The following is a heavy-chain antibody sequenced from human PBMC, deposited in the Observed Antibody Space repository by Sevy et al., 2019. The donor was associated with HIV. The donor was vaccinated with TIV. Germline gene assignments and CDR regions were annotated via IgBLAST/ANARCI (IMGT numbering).Heavy chain of an antibody. D-gene: IGHD2-15*01. CDR2: IYISGST. CDR3: ARGPQSCNSVSCYSALS. Sequence: SETLFLTCTVSGGSISDYYWTWIRQPAGKGLEWLGRIYISGSTEYNPSLKSRVSMSLDTSKNTFSLKLTSMTAADTAVYYCARGPQSCNSVSCYSALSWGQGILVTVSS. V-gene: IGHV4-4*07. CDR1: GGSISDYY. J-gene: IGHJ4*02.